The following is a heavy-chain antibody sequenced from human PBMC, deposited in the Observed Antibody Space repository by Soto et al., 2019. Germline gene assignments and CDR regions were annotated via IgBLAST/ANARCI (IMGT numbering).Heavy chain of an antibody. D-gene: IGHD3-10*01. Sequence: QVQLVQSGAEVKKPGASVKVSCKASGYTFTSYGISWVRQAPGQGPEWMGWISAYNGNTNYAQKLQDRVTMTTDTSKSTAYMELMSQRSADTAVYNYAKGSTRSWIIWYFDLRDRGTLVTVSS. CDR2: ISAYNGNT. V-gene: IGHV1-18*01. CDR1: GYTFTSYG. J-gene: IGHJ2*01. CDR3: AKGSTRSWIIWYFDL.